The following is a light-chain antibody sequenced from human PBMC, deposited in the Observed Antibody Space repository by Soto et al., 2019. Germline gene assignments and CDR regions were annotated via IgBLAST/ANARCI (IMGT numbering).Light chain of an antibody. J-gene: IGKJ1*01. CDR1: QSLTH. Sequence: DVVMTQSPLSVPVSLGQPASISCRTSQSLTHMNWFQQRPGQSPRRLTYDISKRDPGVPDRFSGSGSGTEFTLKISRVEADDVAVYYCLQGEDWPWTFGQGTKVDIK. CDR2: DIS. CDR3: LQGEDWPWT. V-gene: IGKV2-30*01.